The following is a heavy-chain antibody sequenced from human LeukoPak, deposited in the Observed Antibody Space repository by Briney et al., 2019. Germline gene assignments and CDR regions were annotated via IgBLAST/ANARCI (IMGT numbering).Heavy chain of an antibody. V-gene: IGHV3-48*03. D-gene: IGHD3-10*02. CDR2: ISSSGSTI. J-gene: IGHJ6*04. Sequence: GGSLRLSCAASGFTFSNYAMHWVRQAPGKGLEWVSYISSSGSTIYYADSVKGRFTISRDNAKNSLYLQMNSLRAEDTAVYYCAELGITMIGGVWGKGTTVAISS. CDR1: GFTFSNYA. CDR3: AELGITMIGGV.